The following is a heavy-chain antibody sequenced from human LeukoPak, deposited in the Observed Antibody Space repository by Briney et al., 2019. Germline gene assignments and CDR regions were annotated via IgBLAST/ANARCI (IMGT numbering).Heavy chain of an antibody. CDR1: GFTFSNAW. J-gene: IGHJ4*02. D-gene: IGHD3-3*01. CDR3: AKFHDFWSGSGSY. CDR2: ISGSGGST. Sequence: GGSLRLSCAASGFTFSNAWMSWVRQAPGKGLEWVSAISGSGGSTYYADSVKGRFTISRDNSKNTLYLQMNSLRAEDTAVYYCAKFHDFWSGSGSYWGQGTLVTVSS. V-gene: IGHV3-23*01.